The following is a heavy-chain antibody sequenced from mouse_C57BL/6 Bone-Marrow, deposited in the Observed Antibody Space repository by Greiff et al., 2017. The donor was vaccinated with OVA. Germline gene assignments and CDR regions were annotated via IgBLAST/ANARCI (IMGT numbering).Heavy chain of an antibody. Sequence: EVKLQESGGGLVQPKGSLKLSCAASGFSFNTYAMNWVRQAPGKGSEWVARIRSKSNNYATYYADSVKDRFTISRDDSESMLYLQMNNLKTEDTAMYYCVRAAWFAYWGQGTLVTVSA. CDR2: IRSKSNNYAT. J-gene: IGHJ3*01. CDR3: VRAAWFAY. D-gene: IGHD3-1*01. CDR1: GFSFNTYA. V-gene: IGHV10-1*01.